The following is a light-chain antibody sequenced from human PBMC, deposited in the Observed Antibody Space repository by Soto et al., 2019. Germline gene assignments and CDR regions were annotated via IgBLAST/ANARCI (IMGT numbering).Light chain of an antibody. CDR2: GAS. V-gene: IGKV3-20*01. J-gene: IGKJ2*01. CDR1: QSVSSSY. Sequence: EIVLTQSPGTLSLSPGERATLSCRASQSVSSSYLAWYQQKPGQAPRLLIYGASSRATGIPDRFSGSGSGIDFTLTISRLEPDDLAVYYCQQYGSSLYTFGQGTKLEMK. CDR3: QQYGSSLYT.